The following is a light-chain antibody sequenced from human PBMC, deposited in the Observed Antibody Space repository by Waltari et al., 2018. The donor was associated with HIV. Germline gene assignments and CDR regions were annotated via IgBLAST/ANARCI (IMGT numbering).Light chain of an antibody. J-gene: IGLJ3*02. CDR2: LNSDGSH. Sequence: QLILTQSPSASASLGAAVKLTCILSSGHSNYAIAWHQHQPEQGPRFLMKLNSDGSHSKGDGIPDRFSGSSSGAERYLTIASLQSEDEADYYCQTWDTGPWVFGGGTKLTVL. CDR1: SGHSNYA. CDR3: QTWDTGPWV. V-gene: IGLV4-69*02.